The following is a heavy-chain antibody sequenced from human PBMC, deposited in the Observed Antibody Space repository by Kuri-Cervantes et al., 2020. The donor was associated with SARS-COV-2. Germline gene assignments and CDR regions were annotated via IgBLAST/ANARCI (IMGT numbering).Heavy chain of an antibody. V-gene: IGHV3-7*01. CDR3: AKDSLRRPFYYYYYMDV. CDR2: IKQDGSEK. Sequence: GESLKISCAASGFTFSSYWMSWVRQAPGKGLEWVANIKQDGSEKYYVDSVKGRFTISRDNAKNSLYLQMNSLRAEDTAVYYCAKDSLRRPFYYYYYMDVWGKGTTVTVSS. J-gene: IGHJ6*03. CDR1: GFTFSSYW. D-gene: IGHD4-17*01.